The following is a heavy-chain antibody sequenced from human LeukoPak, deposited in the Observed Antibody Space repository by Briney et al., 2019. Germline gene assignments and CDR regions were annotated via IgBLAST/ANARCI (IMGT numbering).Heavy chain of an antibody. J-gene: IGHJ6*03. CDR1: GYTFTSYD. Sequence: GASVKVSCKASGYTFTSYDINWVRQATGQGLEWMGWMNPNSGNTGYAQKFQGRVTITRNTSISTAYMELSSLRSEDTAVYYCASFFRTYYDFWSGYYTPLDYYYMDVWGKGTTVTVSS. V-gene: IGHV1-8*03. D-gene: IGHD3-3*01. CDR2: MNPNSGNT. CDR3: ASFFRTYYDFWSGYYTPLDYYYMDV.